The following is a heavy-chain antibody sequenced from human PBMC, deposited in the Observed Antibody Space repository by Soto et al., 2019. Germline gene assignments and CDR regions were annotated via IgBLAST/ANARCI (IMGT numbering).Heavy chain of an antibody. V-gene: IGHV4-30-4*01. CDR1: GGSISSGDYY. CDR3: ARAAWGVYYYGIEV. Sequence: PSETLSLTCTVSGGSISSGDYYWSWIRQPPGKGLEWIGYIYYSGSTYYNPSLKSRVTISADTSKNQFSLKLSSVTAADTAVYYCARAAWGVYYYGIEVWGQGTTVTVSS. J-gene: IGHJ6*02. D-gene: IGHD3-16*01. CDR2: IYYSGST.